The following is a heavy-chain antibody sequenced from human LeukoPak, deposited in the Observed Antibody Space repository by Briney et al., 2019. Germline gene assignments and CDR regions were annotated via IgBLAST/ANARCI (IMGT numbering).Heavy chain of an antibody. D-gene: IGHD6-13*01. CDR1: GYIFTELS. CDR2: FNPEDGET. Sequence: ASVKVSCKVSGYIFTELSMHWVRQAPGQGLEWMGGFNPEDGETFYAQKFQGRVNMTEDTSTDTAYMELSSLSYDDTAVYYYARDLVGIAAAGTKPDYWGQGTLVTVSS. V-gene: IGHV1-24*01. J-gene: IGHJ4*02. CDR3: ARDLVGIAAAGTKPDY.